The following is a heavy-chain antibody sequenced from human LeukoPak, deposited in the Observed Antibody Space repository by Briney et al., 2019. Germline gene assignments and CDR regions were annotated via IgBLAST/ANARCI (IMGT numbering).Heavy chain of an antibody. CDR1: GGTFSSYA. CDR3: ARDADSSAYNWFDP. CDR2: IIPIFGTA. V-gene: IGHV1-69*13. D-gene: IGHD6-19*01. J-gene: IGHJ5*02. Sequence: ASVTVSCKASGGTFSSYAISWVRQAPGQGLEWMGGIIPIFGTANYAQKFQGRVTITADESTSTAYMELSSLRSEDTAVYYCARDADSSAYNWFDPWGQGTLVTVSS.